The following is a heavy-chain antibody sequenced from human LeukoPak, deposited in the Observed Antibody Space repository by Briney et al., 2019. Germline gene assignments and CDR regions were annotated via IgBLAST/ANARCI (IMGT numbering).Heavy chain of an antibody. V-gene: IGHV1-46*01. CDR1: GYTFTSYY. Sequence: ASVTVSCTASGYTFTSYYMHWVRQAPGQGLEWMGIINPSGGSTSYAQKFQGRVTMTRDTSTSTVYMELSSLRSEDTAVYYCARFSRHYGDYAPHFDYWGQGTLVTVSS. CDR3: ARFSRHYGDYAPHFDY. J-gene: IGHJ4*02. D-gene: IGHD4-17*01. CDR2: INPSGGST.